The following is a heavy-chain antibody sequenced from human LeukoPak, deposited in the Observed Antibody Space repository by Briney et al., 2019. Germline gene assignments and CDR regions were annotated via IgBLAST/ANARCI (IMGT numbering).Heavy chain of an antibody. Sequence: ASVTVSCKASGYTFTIYYMHWVRQAPGQGLEWMGIINPSGGSTSYAQKFQGRVTMTRDTSTSTVYMELSSLRSEDTAVYYCARDPPREFLEWYNPLDVWGQGTTVTVSS. CDR2: INPSGGST. V-gene: IGHV1-46*01. J-gene: IGHJ6*02. D-gene: IGHD3-3*01. CDR3: ARDPPREFLEWYNPLDV. CDR1: GYTFTIYY.